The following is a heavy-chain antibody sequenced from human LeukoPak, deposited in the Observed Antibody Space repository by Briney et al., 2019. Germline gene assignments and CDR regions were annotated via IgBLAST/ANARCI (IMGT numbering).Heavy chain of an antibody. CDR3: ARLGGYCSGGSCYSWFDP. V-gene: IGHV5-51*01. J-gene: IGHJ5*02. CDR1: GHSFINYW. CDR2: IYPGDSDT. D-gene: IGHD2-15*01. Sequence: GESLKISCKGSGHSFINYWIGWVRQMPGKGLEWMGIIYPGDSDTRYSPSFQGQVTISVDKSISTAYLQWSSLKASDTAMYYCARLGGYCSGGSCYSWFDPWGQGTLVTVSS.